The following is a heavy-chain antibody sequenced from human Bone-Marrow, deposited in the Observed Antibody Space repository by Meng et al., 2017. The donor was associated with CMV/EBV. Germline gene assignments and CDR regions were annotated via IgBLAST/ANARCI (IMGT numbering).Heavy chain of an antibody. D-gene: IGHD2-2*01. J-gene: IGHJ4*02. V-gene: IGHV1-8*02. CDR1: GYTFTSYD. CDR2: MNPNSGNT. CDR3: ARGPLCVDMTSCPYYFDF. Sequence: ASVKVSCKASGYTFTSYDINWVRQATGQGLEWMGWMNPNSGNTGYAQKFQGRVTMTRNTSISTAYMELSSLRSEDTAVYYCARGPLCVDMTSCPYYFDFWGQGTLVTVSS.